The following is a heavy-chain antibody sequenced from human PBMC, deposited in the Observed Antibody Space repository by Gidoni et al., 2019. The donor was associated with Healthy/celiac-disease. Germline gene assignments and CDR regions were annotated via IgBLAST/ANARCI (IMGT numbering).Heavy chain of an antibody. CDR2: ISWNSGSI. D-gene: IGHD4-4*01. V-gene: IGHV3-9*01. J-gene: IGHJ6*03. Sequence: EVQLVESGGGLVQHGRSLRLSCAASGFTFDDYAMHWVRQAPGKGLEWGSGISWNSGSIGYADSVKGRFTISRDNAKNSLYLQMNSLRAEDTALYYCANQATGMYYYYMDVWGKGTTVTVSS. CDR3: ANQATGMYYYYMDV. CDR1: GFTFDDYA.